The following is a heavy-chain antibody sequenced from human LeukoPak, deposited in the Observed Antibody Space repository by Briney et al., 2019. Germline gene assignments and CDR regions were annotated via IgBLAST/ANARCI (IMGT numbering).Heavy chain of an antibody. CDR1: GFTFGTYA. J-gene: IGHJ4*02. CDR3: VKDRTPDGYYSVDY. CDR2: IIGNAATI. D-gene: IGHD3-3*01. Sequence: AGGSLRLYCTASGFTFGTYAMNWVRQAPGKGLQWVALIIGNAATIAYADSVRGRFTISRDNSKNTLYLQMNSLRVEDTAVYYCVKDRTPDGYYSVDYWGQGILVTVSS. V-gene: IGHV3-23*01.